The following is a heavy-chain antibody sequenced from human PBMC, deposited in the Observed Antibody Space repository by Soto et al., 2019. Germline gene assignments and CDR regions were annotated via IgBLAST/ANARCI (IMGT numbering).Heavy chain of an antibody. V-gene: IGHV4-30-4*01. CDR1: AGYISSGNYF. Sequence: PSEPLSLTGTVSAGYISSGNYFWSWIRQSPGKGLEWIGHIYSSGTAFYNPSLKSRVNISVDPSKNQFSLQLTSVTAADTAIYYCASRQQQVALVDYWGQGALVTVSS. D-gene: IGHD6-13*01. CDR3: ASRQQQVALVDY. CDR2: IYSSGTA. J-gene: IGHJ4*02.